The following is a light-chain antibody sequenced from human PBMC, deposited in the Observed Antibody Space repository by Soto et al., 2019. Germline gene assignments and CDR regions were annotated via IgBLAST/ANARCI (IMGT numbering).Light chain of an antibody. J-gene: IGKJ4*01. CDR2: GAS. V-gene: IGKV3-15*01. CDR1: QSVSSN. Sequence: EIVMTQSPATLSVSPGERATLSCRASQSVSSNLAWYQQKPGQAPRLLIYGASTRATGIPARFSGSGSGTDVTLTISSLQSEEFAVYYCQQYNNWPLTFGGGTKVEIK. CDR3: QQYNNWPLT.